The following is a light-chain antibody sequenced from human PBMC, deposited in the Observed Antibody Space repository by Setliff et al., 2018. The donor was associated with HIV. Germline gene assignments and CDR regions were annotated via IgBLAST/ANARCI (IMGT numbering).Light chain of an antibody. Sequence: QSALAQPASVSGSPGQSITISCTGTSNDVGLYDFVSWFQQHPVKAPKLIIYDVTNRPSGISDRFSGFKSGYTASLTISGLPAEDEANYYCSSVTTRGASDVFGTGTKVTVL. CDR2: DVT. CDR1: SNDVGLYDF. J-gene: IGLJ1*01. V-gene: IGLV2-14*03. CDR3: SSVTTRGASDV.